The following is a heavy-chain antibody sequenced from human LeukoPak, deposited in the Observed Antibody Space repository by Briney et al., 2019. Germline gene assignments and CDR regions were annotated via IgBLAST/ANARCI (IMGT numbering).Heavy chain of an antibody. D-gene: IGHD6-19*01. V-gene: IGHV3-23*01. CDR2: ISGSGGGT. CDR1: GFTFSSYA. Sequence: PGGSLRLSCAASGFTFSSYAMSWVRQAPGKGLEWVSAISGSGGGTYYADSVKGRFTISRDNSKNTLYLQMNSLRAEDTAVYYCAKDASGWYGESYYFDYWGQGTLVTVSS. CDR3: AKDASGWYGESYYFDY. J-gene: IGHJ4*02.